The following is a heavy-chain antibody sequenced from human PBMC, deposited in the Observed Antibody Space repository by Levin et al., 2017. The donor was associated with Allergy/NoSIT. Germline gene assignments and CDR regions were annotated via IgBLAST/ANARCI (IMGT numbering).Heavy chain of an antibody. CDR1: GASINSYF. J-gene: IGHJ4*02. CDR2: IHSTGSS. CDR3: ARYHCSGGTGYHFDY. D-gene: IGHD2-15*01. Sequence: MPSETLSLTCSVSGASINSYFWSWIRQPPGKGLQWIGYIHSTGSSNYNPSLKSRVTISLDTSTNQFSLELRSVTAADTAVYYCARYHCSGGTGYHFDYWGQGTLVTVSS. V-gene: IGHV4-59*01.